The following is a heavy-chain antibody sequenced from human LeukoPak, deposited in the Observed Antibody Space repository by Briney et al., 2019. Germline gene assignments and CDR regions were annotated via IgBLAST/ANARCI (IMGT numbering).Heavy chain of an antibody. CDR2: IIPIFGIA. D-gene: IGHD6-13*01. J-gene: IGHJ5*01. Sequence: SVKFSCKASGGTFSSYAISWVRQAPGQGLEWMGRIIPIFGIANYAQKFQGRVTITADKSTSTAYMELSSLRSEDTAVYYCAREFSKSSSWDSWGQGTLVTVSS. V-gene: IGHV1-69*04. CDR3: AREFSKSSSWDS. CDR1: GGTFSSYA.